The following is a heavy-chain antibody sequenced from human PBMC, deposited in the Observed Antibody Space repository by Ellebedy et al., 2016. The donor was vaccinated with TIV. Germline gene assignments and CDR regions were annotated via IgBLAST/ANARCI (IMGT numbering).Heavy chain of an antibody. J-gene: IGHJ4*02. Sequence: SETLSLTCTVSGYSISSGYYWGWIRQPPGKGLEWIGIIYHSGNTYYNPSLKSRVTISVDTSKNQFSLKLSSVTAADTAVYYCASSSPFGADYWGQGTLVTVSS. V-gene: IGHV4-38-2*02. D-gene: IGHD1-26*01. CDR2: IYHSGNT. CDR3: ASSSPFGADY. CDR1: GYSISSGYY.